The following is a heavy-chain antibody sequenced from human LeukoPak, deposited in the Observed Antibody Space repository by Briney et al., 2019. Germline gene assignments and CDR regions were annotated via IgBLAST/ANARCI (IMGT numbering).Heavy chain of an antibody. CDR2: IIPIFGTA. CDR3: AGGYCSSTSCYP. Sequence: ASVKVSCKASGGTLSSYAISWVRQAPGQGLEWMGGIIPIFGTANYAQKFQGRVTITADKSTSTAYMELSSLRSEDTAVYYCAGGYCSSTSCYPWGQGTLVTVSS. V-gene: IGHV1-69*06. J-gene: IGHJ5*02. D-gene: IGHD2-2*01. CDR1: GGTLSSYA.